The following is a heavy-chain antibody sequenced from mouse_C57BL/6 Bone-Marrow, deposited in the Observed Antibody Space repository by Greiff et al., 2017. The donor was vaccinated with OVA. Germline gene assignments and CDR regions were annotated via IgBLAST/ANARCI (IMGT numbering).Heavy chain of an antibody. V-gene: IGHV1-4*01. D-gene: IGHD2-1*01. Sequence: VQLQQSGAELARPGASVKMSCKASGYTFTSYTMHWVKQRPGQGLEWIGYINPSSGYTKYNQKFKDKATLTADKSSSTAYMQLSSLKSEDSAVYYCAIYYGNYLFAYWGQGTLVTVSA. CDR3: AIYYGNYLFAY. J-gene: IGHJ3*01. CDR2: INPSSGYT. CDR1: GYTFTSYT.